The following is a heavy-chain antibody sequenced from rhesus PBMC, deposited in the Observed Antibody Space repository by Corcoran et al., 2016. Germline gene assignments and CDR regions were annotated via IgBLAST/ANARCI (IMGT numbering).Heavy chain of an antibody. CDR3: ARDSLRNWYFDI. V-gene: IGHV4S7*01. CDR2: IYGNSAST. D-gene: IGHD4-29*01. CDR1: GGLLRGGYY. J-gene: IGHJ2*01. Sequence: QVQLQESGPGLVKPSETLSLTCAVSGGLLRGGYYWGWLRQHPGKGLEWIGDIYGNSASTYYNPSLKSRVTISKDTSKNQFSLKLSSVTAADTAVYYCARDSLRNWYFDIWGPGTPITISS.